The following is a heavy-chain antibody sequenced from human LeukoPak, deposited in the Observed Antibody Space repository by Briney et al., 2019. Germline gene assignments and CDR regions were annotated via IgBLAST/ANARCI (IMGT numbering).Heavy chain of an antibody. Sequence: GGSLRLSCVASGFTFGKYWMSWVRQAPGKGLEWVANIKQDGSERYYVDSVKGRFTISRDNAKNSVFLQMNSLRAEDTAVYYCARDLKLRWGSLHYGMDVWGQGTTVTVSS. CDR2: IKQDGSER. J-gene: IGHJ6*02. CDR3: ARDLKLRWGSLHYGMDV. CDR1: GFTFGKYW. D-gene: IGHD3-16*01. V-gene: IGHV3-7*01.